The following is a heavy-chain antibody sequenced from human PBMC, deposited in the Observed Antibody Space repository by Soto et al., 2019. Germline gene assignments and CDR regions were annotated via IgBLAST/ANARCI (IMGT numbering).Heavy chain of an antibody. CDR1: ESTVSRDW. D-gene: IGHD1-26*01. J-gene: IGHJ4*02. CDR2: INQDGSEK. Sequence: EVHLVESGGGLVQTGGSLRLSCAIFESTVSRDWMNWVRQAPGKGLEWVAHINQDGSEKYYVASVKGRFTISRENAKKSLYLQMNRLKSAATAMYYCSGGVGDAFWGQGTLVTVSS. V-gene: IGHV3-7*04. CDR3: SGGVGDAF.